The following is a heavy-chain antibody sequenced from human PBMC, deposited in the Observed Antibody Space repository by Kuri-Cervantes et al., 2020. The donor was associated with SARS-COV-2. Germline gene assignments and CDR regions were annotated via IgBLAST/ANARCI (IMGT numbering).Heavy chain of an antibody. CDR3: ARDRRNYDFWSGYYTSDYGMDV. V-gene: IGHV3-74*01. CDR1: GFTFSSYW. CDR2: INSDGSST. D-gene: IGHD3-3*01. Sequence: GESLKISCAASGFTFSSYWMHWVRQAPGKGLVWVSRINSDGSSTSYADSVKGRFTISRDNAKNTLYLQMNSLRAEDTAVYYCARDRRNYDFWSGYYTSDYGMDVWGQGTTVTVSS. J-gene: IGHJ6*02.